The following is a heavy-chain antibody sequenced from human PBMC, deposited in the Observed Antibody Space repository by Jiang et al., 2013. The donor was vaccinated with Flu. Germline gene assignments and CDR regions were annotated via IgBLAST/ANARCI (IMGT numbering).Heavy chain of an antibody. Sequence: GSGLVKPSQTLSLTCTVSGGSISSGSYYWSWIRQPAGKGLEWIGRIYTSGSTNYNPSLKSRVTISVDTSKNQFSLKLSSVTAADTAVYYCARDRSRITMVRGVKSAATFDYWGQGTLVTVSS. CDR1: GGSISSGSYY. CDR3: ARDRSRITMVRGVKSAATFDY. D-gene: IGHD3-10*01. J-gene: IGHJ4*02. CDR2: IYTSGST. V-gene: IGHV4-61*02.